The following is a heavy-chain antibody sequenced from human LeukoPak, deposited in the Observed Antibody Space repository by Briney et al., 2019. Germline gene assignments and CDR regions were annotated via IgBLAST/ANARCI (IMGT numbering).Heavy chain of an antibody. V-gene: IGHV1-69*06. J-gene: IGHJ5*02. D-gene: IGHD3-10*01. CDR1: GCTFSSYA. Sequence: SVKVSCKASGCTFSSYAISWVRQGPGQGLEWVGGIIPIFGTANYAQKFQGRVTITADKSTSTAYMELSSLRSEDTAVYYCARAWQSIYYSWGIYYNWFDPGGQGTLVTVPS. CDR3: ARAWQSIYYSWGIYYNWFDP. CDR2: IIPIFGTA.